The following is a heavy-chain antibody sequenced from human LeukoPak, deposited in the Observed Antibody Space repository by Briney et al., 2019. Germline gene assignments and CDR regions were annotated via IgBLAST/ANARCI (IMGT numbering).Heavy chain of an antibody. CDR1: GYTFTSYG. J-gene: IGHJ4*02. V-gene: IGHV1-18*01. D-gene: IGHD2-2*01. Sequence: ASVKVSCKASGYTFTSYGISWVRQAPGQGLEWMGWISAYNGNTNYAQKLQGRVTMTTDTSTSTAYMELSRLRSDDTAVYYCARVPSIVVVPAAPDYWGQGTLVTVSS. CDR3: ARVPSIVVVPAAPDY. CDR2: ISAYNGNT.